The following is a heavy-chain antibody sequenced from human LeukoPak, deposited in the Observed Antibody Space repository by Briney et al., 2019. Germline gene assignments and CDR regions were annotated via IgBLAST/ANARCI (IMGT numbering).Heavy chain of an antibody. Sequence: SETLSLTCAVYGESFSGYYWSWIRQPPGKGLEWIGEINHSGSTNYNPSLKSRVTISVDTSKNQFPLKLSSVTAADTAVYYCARGRRRATTRYYFDYWGQGTLVTVSS. CDR1: GESFSGYY. CDR2: INHSGST. CDR3: ARGRRRATTRYYFDY. V-gene: IGHV4-34*01. J-gene: IGHJ4*02. D-gene: IGHD4-11*01.